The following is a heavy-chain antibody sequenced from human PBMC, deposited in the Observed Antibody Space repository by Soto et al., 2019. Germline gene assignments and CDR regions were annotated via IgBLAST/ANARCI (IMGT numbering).Heavy chain of an antibody. CDR1: GDSYSISTYS. J-gene: IGHJ5*02. Sequence: SETLSLTCNLSGDSYSISTYSWSWIRQPPGKALQWIGFIYQSGVTSYNPSLASRVSISLDRSNNQCSLKLKSVTAADTAVYFCAGMPYTSGLRFDPWGPGTLVTVSS. CDR3: AGMPYTSGLRFDP. CDR2: IYQSGVT. V-gene: IGHV4-30-2*01. D-gene: IGHD6-19*01.